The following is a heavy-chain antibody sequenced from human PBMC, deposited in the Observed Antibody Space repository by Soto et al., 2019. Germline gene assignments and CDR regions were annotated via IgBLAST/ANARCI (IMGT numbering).Heavy chain of an antibody. V-gene: IGHV3-11*01. CDR2: ISSSGTTI. CDR1: RFRFSDYY. J-gene: IGHJ6*02. CDR3: ASSEGNYYYYGMDV. Sequence: GGSLRLSCEASRFRFSDYYMSWVRQAPGKGLEWVSFISSSGTTIYYADSVKGRFTIPRDNAKNSLFLQMNSLRVEDTAVYYCASSEGNYYYYGMDVWGQGTTVTVSS.